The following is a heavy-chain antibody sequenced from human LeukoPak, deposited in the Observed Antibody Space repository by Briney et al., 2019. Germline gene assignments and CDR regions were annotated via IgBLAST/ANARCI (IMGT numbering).Heavy chain of an antibody. J-gene: IGHJ4*02. D-gene: IGHD5-18*01. CDR2: ISSSSAYI. CDR3: AREKDTAMDY. CDR1: GFTVSSNY. V-gene: IGHV3-21*01. Sequence: GGSLRLSCAASGFTVSSNYMSWVRQVPGKGLEWVSSISSSSAYIYYADSVKGRFTISRDNAKNSLYLQMNSLRAEDTAVYYCAREKDTAMDYWGQGILVTVSS.